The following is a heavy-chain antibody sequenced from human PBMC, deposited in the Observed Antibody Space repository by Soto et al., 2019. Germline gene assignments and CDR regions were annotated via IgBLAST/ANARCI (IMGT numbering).Heavy chain of an antibody. Sequence: GGSLGLACAACGVTLWSLALSGVRQAPGKGLEWDSAISGSGDGTDYADSVKGRFTISRDNSKNTLYLQMNSLRAEDTAVYYCAGPGYSSQDYWGQGALVTVSS. CDR3: AGPGYSSQDY. CDR2: ISGSGDGT. J-gene: IGHJ4*02. V-gene: IGHV3-23*01. CDR1: GVTLWSLA. D-gene: IGHD5-18*01.